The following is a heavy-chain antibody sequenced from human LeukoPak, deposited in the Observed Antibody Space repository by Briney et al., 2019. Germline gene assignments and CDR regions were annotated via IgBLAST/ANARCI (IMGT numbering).Heavy chain of an antibody. V-gene: IGHV1-69*04. CDR3: ATTNDGGGYQWGDFFDF. D-gene: IGHD3-22*01. CDR2: IIPNLGTT. J-gene: IGHJ4*02. Sequence: ASVKVSCKASGGTSNSHAISWVRHAPGQGLEWMGRIIPNLGTTNRAQNFQDRVTLTADKSTNTAYMELTSLTSDDTAVYYCATTNDGGGYQWGDFFDFWGQGTLVTVSS. CDR1: GGTSNSHA.